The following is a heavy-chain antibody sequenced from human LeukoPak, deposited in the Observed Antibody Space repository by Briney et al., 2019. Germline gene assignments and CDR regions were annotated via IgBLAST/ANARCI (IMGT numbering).Heavy chain of an antibody. V-gene: IGHV3-21*01. J-gene: IGHJ3*02. CDR2: ISSSSSYI. CDR1: GFTFSSYS. Sequence: GGSLRLSCAASGFTFSSYSMNWVRQAPGKGLEWVSSISSSSSYIYYADSVKGRFTISRDNAKNSLYLQMNSLRAEDTAVYYCARDLPLFVVEPAAGAFDIWGQGTMVTVSS. CDR3: ARDLPLFVVEPAAGAFDI. D-gene: IGHD2-2*01.